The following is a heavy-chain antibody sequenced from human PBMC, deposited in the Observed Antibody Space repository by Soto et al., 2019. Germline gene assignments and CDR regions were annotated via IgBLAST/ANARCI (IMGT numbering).Heavy chain of an antibody. CDR1: GFTFSSYA. CDR3: ARVRRRYCISTSFYSMDV. D-gene: IGHD2-2*01. CDR2: ISYDGSNK. V-gene: IGHV3-30-3*01. Sequence: PGGSLRLSCAASGFTFSSYAMHWVRQAPGKGLEWVAVISYDGSNKYYADSVKGRFTISRVNSKNTLYLQMNSLRAEDTAIYYCARVRRRYCISTSFYSMDVWGQGTTITVSS. J-gene: IGHJ6*02.